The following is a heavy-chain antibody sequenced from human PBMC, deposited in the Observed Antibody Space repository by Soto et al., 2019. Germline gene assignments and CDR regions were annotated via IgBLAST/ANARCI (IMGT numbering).Heavy chain of an antibody. CDR3: ARPKYGETYYDS. J-gene: IGHJ4*02. Sequence: ASVKVSCKASGYTFTGYYMHWVRQAPGQGLEWMGWINPYSGGTHFARKFQDRVTMARDTSVSTAYMELRSLKSDDTAVYYCARPKYGETYYDSWGQGTVVTVS. CDR1: GYTFTGYY. D-gene: IGHD2-21*01. V-gene: IGHV1-2*02. CDR2: INPYSGGT.